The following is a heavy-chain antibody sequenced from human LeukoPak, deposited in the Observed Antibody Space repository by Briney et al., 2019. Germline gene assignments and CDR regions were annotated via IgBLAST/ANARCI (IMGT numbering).Heavy chain of an antibody. CDR3: ARDFEKVVPAAIAYYYGMDV. D-gene: IGHD2-2*02. J-gene: IGHJ6*04. CDR2: ISSSSSYI. V-gene: IGHV3-21*01. CDR1: GFTFTSYS. Sequence: GGSLRLSCAASGFTFTSYSMNGVRQAPGKGLEWVSSISSSSSYIYYADSVKGRFTISRDNAKNSLYLQMNSLRAEDTAVYYCARDFEKVVPAAIAYYYGMDVWGKGTTVTVSS.